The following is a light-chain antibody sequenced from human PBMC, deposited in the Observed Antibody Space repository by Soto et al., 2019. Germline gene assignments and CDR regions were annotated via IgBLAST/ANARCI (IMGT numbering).Light chain of an antibody. CDR2: GAS. Sequence: EIVMTQSPATLSVSPGERAALSCWASQSVSSNLAWYQQKPGQPPRLLIYGASTRATGIPARFSGSGSGTEFTLTISSLQSEDFAVYYCQQYNNWPKPFGQGTKVEIK. J-gene: IGKJ1*01. V-gene: IGKV3-15*01. CDR1: QSVSSN. CDR3: QQYNNWPKP.